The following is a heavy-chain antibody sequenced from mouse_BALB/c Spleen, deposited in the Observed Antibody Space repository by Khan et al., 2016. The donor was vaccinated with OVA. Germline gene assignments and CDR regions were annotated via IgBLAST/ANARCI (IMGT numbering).Heavy chain of an antibody. CDR3: ARQPYYHYNIMDY. Sequence: QMQLEESGPGLVAPSQSLSITCTISGFSLTNYGVHWVRQPPGKGLEWLVVIWSDGSTTYNSALKSRLTISKDNSESQVFLKVNSLQTDDTAMYFCARQPYYHYNIMDYWGQGTSVTVSS. CDR1: GFSLTNYG. D-gene: IGHD2-4*01. CDR2: IWSDGST. V-gene: IGHV2-6-1*01. J-gene: IGHJ4*01.